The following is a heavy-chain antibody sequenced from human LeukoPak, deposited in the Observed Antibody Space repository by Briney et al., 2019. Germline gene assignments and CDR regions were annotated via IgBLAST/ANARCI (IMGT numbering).Heavy chain of an antibody. D-gene: IGHD6-13*01. CDR3: AKDLSGPGIAAAGGY. CDR1: GFTFSSYG. V-gene: IGHV3-30*02. Sequence: GGSLRLSCAASGFTFSSYGMHWVRQAPGKGLEWVAFIRYDGSSKYYADSVKGRFTISRDNSKNTLYLQMNSLRAEDTAVYYCAKDLSGPGIAAAGGYWGQGTLVTVSS. CDR2: IRYDGSSK. J-gene: IGHJ4*02.